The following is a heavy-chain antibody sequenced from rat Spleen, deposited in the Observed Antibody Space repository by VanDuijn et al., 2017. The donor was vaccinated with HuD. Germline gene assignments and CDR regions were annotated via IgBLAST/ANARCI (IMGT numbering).Heavy chain of an antibody. V-gene: IGHV5-25*01. J-gene: IGHJ1*01. CDR3: ARQVYYGLGYWYFDF. CDR1: GFTFSNYD. CDR2: ISPSGGST. D-gene: IGHD1-6*01. Sequence: EVQLVESGGGLVQPGRSLKLSCAASGFTFSNYDMAWVRQAPTKGLEWVASISPSGGSTYYRDSVKGRFTVSRDNAKSTLYLQMDSLRSEDTATYYCARQVYYGLGYWYFDFWGPGTMVTVSS.